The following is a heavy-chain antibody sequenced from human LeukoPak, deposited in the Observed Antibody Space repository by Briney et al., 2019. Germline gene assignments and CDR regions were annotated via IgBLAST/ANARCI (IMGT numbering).Heavy chain of an antibody. CDR1: GGSISSSSYY. Sequence: PSETLSLTCTVSGGSISSSSYYWGWIRQPPGKGLECIGSIYYSGSTYYNPSLKSRVTISVDTSKNQFSLKLSSVTAADTAVYYCARAGSSWYGDAFDIWGQGTMVTVSS. CDR3: ARAGSSWYGDAFDI. D-gene: IGHD6-13*01. CDR2: IYYSGST. V-gene: IGHV4-39*01. J-gene: IGHJ3*02.